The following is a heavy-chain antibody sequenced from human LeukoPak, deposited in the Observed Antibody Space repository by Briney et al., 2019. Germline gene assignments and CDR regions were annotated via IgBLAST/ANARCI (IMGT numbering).Heavy chain of an antibody. D-gene: IGHD5-18*01. J-gene: IGHJ4*02. CDR2: IYYSGRT. CDR1: GGSISSSSYY. V-gene: IGHV4-39*01. Sequence: PSETLSLTCTVSGGSISSSSYYWGWIRQPPGKGLEWIGNIYYSGRTYYNPSLKSRVTISVDTSKNQFSLKLSSVTAADTAVYYCARQGWIQLWLAFDYWGQGTLVTVSS. CDR3: ARQGWIQLWLAFDY.